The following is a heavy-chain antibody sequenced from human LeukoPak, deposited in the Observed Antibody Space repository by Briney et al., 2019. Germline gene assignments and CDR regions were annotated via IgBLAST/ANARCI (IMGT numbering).Heavy chain of an antibody. J-gene: IGHJ4*02. D-gene: IGHD6-19*01. CDR1: GFTFSSYS. CDR2: ISSSSSYI. CDR3: AKDRGRAVAGFDY. Sequence: PGGSLRLSCAASGFTFSSYSMNWVRQAPGKGLEWVSSISSSSSYIYYADSVKGRFTISRDNAKNSLYLQMNSLRAEDTAIYYCAKDRGRAVAGFDYWGQGTLVTVSS. V-gene: IGHV3-21*04.